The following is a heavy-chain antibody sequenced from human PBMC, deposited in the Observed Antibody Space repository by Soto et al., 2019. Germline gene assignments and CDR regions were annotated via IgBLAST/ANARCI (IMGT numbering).Heavy chain of an antibody. CDR2: IYWDDDK. D-gene: IGHD6-6*01. CDR3: AHRAEAARPFDP. J-gene: IGHJ5*02. V-gene: IGHV2-5*02. CDR1: GFSLTTSGEG. Sequence: QITLKESGPTLVKPTQTLTLTCTFSGFSLTTSGEGVGWIRQPPGKALEWLALIYWDDDKRYNPTLESRLTITKDTSKSQVALTITNMDPVDTATYYCAHRAEAARPFDPWGQGTLVTVSS.